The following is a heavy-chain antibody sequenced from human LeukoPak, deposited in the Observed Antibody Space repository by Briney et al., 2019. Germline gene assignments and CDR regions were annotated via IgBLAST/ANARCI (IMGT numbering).Heavy chain of an antibody. D-gene: IGHD6-19*01. CDR1: GDPISRYY. J-gene: IGHJ4*02. V-gene: IGHV4-4*07. CDR2: IFTSGSN. Sequence: SEPLSLTCTVSGDPISRYYWSWIRQPAGKGLEWFGRIFTSGSNNYNPSLKSRVTMSVDKSKNQFALKLSSVTAADTAVYYWARHSSGWYVDYWGQGTLVTVSS. CDR3: ARHSSGWYVDY.